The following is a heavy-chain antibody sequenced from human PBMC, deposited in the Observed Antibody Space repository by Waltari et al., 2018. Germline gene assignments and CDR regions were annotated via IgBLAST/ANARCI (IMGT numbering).Heavy chain of an antibody. CDR2: FDPEDGET. Sequence: QVQLVQSGAEVKKPGASVKVSCKVSGYTLTDLSMHRVRPAPGKGLEWMGGFDPEDGETIYAQKFQGRVTMTEDTSTDTAYMELSSLRSEDTAVYYCATDLIAAAGHFFDYWGQGTLVTVSS. CDR1: GYTLTDLS. D-gene: IGHD6-13*01. J-gene: IGHJ4*02. CDR3: ATDLIAAAGHFFDY. V-gene: IGHV1-24*01.